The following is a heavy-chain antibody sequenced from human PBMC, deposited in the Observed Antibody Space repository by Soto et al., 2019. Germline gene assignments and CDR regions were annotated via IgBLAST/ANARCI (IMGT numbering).Heavy chain of an antibody. CDR2: LNPGNGNT. V-gene: IGHV1-3*01. CDR3: ARDQWIPYCGGDCYSDWYFDL. J-gene: IGHJ2*01. Sequence: QVQLVQSGAEVKEPGASVKVSCRASGYTFTNYAIHWVRQAPGQRLEWMGWLNPGNGNTKYPQKVQGRVTITRDTSASTAYMFLSSLRSEDTAVYYCARDQWIPYCGGDCYSDWYFDLWGRGTLVTVSS. CDR1: GYTFTNYA. D-gene: IGHD2-21*01.